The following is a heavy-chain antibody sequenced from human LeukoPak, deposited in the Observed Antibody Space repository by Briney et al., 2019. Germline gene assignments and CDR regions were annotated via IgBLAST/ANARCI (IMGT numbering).Heavy chain of an antibody. CDR3: AKGPRCSSTSCYPYYYYGIDV. CDR2: ISGSGGST. J-gene: IGHJ6*02. Sequence: GGSLRLSCAASGFTFSSYAMSWVRQAPGKGLEWVSAISGSGGSTYYAVSVKGRFTISRDNSKNTLYLQMNSLRAEDTAVYYCAKGPRCSSTSCYPYYYYGIDVWGQGTTVTVSS. CDR1: GFTFSSYA. D-gene: IGHD2-2*01. V-gene: IGHV3-23*01.